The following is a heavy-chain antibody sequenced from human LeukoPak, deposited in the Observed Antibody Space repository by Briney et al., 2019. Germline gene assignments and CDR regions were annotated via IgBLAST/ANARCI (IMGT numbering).Heavy chain of an antibody. J-gene: IGHJ4*02. Sequence: ASVKVSCKASGYTFTSYYMHWVRQAPGQGLEWVAIINPNPSGGSTSYAQKFQGRVTMTRDTSISTAYMELSRLRSDDTAVYYCARAAPSTFDYWGQGTLVTVSS. D-gene: IGHD3-3*02. V-gene: IGHV1-46*01. CDR3: ARAAPSTFDY. CDR2: INPNPSGGST. CDR1: GYTFTSYY.